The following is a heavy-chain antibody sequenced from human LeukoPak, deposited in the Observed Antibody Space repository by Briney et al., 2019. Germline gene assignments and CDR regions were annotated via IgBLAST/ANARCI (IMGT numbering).Heavy chain of an antibody. D-gene: IGHD6-13*01. CDR1: GGSISSYS. J-gene: IGHJ6*02. CDR2: IYYSGST. Sequence: SETLSLTCTVSGGSISSYSWSWIRQPPGKGLEWIGYIYYSGSTNYNPSLKSRVTISVDTSKNQFSLKLSSVTAADTAVYYCARLEAAYSSSWYGMDVWGQGTTVTVSS. CDR3: ARLEAAYSSSWYGMDV. V-gene: IGHV4-59*08.